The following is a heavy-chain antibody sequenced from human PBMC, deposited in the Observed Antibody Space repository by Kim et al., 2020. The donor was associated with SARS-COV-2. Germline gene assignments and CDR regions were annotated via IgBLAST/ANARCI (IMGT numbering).Heavy chain of an antibody. Sequence: TYYADSVKGRFTISRDNSKNTLYLQMNSLRAEDTAVYYCAKTGQEYYFDYWGQGTLVTVSS. V-gene: IGHV3-23*01. CDR2: T. J-gene: IGHJ4*02. CDR3: AKTGQEYYFDY.